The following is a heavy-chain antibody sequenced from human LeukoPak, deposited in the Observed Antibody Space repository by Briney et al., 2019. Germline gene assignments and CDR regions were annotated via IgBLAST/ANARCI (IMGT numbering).Heavy chain of an antibody. D-gene: IGHD2-2*01. CDR3: ARLPKRGDCSSTSCYLIDY. Sequence: PGGSLRLSCAASGFTFSSYSMNWVRQAPGKGLEWVSSISSSSSYIYYADSVKGRFTISRDNAKNSLYLQMNSLRAEDTAVYYCARLPKRGDCSSTSCYLIDYWGRGTLVTVSS. CDR1: GFTFSSYS. V-gene: IGHV3-21*01. J-gene: IGHJ4*02. CDR2: ISSSSSYI.